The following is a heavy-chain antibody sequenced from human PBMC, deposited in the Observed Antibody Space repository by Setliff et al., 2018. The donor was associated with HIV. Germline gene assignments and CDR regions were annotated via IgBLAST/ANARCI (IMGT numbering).Heavy chain of an antibody. Sequence: GASVKVSCKASGYIFTVYLMHWVRQAPGQGLEWMGWINPNSGDTKYSQHFEGRVTMTRDPSISTAYMELNRLRSDDTALYYCTRPLRTRSAIDPFHIWGQGTLVTVSS. J-gene: IGHJ3*02. CDR2: INPNSGDT. CDR1: GYIFTVYL. D-gene: IGHD6-25*01. CDR3: TRPLRTRSAIDPFHI. V-gene: IGHV1-2*02.